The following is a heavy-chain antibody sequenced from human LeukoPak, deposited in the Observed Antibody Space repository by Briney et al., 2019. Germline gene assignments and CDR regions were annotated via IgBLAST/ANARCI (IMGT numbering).Heavy chain of an antibody. CDR2: IRSKTFGGTT. CDR3: TRYSGRTDY. CDR1: GFTFSSYA. D-gene: IGHD5-18*01. J-gene: IGHJ4*02. Sequence: RPGGSLRLSCAASGFTFSSYAMSWVRQAPGKGLEWVAFIRSKTFGGTTEYAASVKGRFTISRDDSKSIAYLQMNSLKTEDTAVYYCTRYSGRTDYWGQGTLVSVSS. V-gene: IGHV3-49*04.